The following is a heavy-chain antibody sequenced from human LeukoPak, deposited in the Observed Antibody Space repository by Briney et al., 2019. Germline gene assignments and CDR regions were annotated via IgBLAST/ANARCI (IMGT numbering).Heavy chain of an antibody. V-gene: IGHV3-21*01. CDR1: GFTFSSYS. D-gene: IGHD5-18*01. CDR3: ARDRGFNYALYAFDI. Sequence: GGSARLSCAASGFTFSSYSINWVRQAPGKGLEWVSSISSSGTYMYYADSVRGRFTISRDNAENSLYLQMNSLRAEDTAVYYCARDRGFNYALYAFDIWGQGTVVTVSS. J-gene: IGHJ3*02. CDR2: ISSSGTYM.